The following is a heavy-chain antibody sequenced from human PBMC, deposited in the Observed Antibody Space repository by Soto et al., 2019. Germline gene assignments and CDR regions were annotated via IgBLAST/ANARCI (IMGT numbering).Heavy chain of an antibody. J-gene: IGHJ4*02. D-gene: IGHD3-22*01. CDR2: ISGSSSHM. CDR3: AKYTHYSETSAYHPPYYYDF. Sequence: GGSVRLSCKASGFIFSEYSMSWVRQAPGKGLEWVSSISGSSSHMYYADSLKGRFTISRDNAKNSLYLQMSGLRAEDAAVYFCAKYTHYSETSAYHPPYYYDFWGQEILVTTSS. V-gene: IGHV3-21*01. CDR1: GFIFSEYS.